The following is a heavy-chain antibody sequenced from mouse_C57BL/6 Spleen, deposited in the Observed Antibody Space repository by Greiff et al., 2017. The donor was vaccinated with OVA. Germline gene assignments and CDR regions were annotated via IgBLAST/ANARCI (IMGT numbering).Heavy chain of an antibody. Sequence: EVQLMESGGGLVKPGGSLKLSCAASGFTFSDYGMHWVRQAPEKGLEWVAYISSGSSTIYYADTVKGRFTISRDNAKNTLFLQMTSLRSEDTAMYYCAREDYYGSSYFDYWGQGTTLTVSS. D-gene: IGHD1-1*01. CDR2: ISSGSSTI. CDR1: GFTFSDYG. CDR3: AREDYYGSSYFDY. V-gene: IGHV5-17*01. J-gene: IGHJ2*01.